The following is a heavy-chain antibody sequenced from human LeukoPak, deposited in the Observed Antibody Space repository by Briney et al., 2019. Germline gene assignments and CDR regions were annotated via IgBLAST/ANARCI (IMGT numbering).Heavy chain of an antibody. D-gene: IGHD2/OR15-2a*01. CDR2: ISSSGLYV. V-gene: IGHV3-21*01. CDR3: ARGKYYDF. Sequence: GGSLRLSCAASGFTFNNYAMSWVRQAPGKGLEWVSSISSSGLYVSHADSVRGRFSLSRDNAKNSVYLDMNGLRPEDTAIYYCARGKYYDFWGQGTLVTVSS. J-gene: IGHJ4*02. CDR1: GFTFNNYA.